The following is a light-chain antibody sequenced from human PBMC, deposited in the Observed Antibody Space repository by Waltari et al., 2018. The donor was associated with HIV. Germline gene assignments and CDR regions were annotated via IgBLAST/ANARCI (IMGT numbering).Light chain of an antibody. Sequence: DIVMIQSPDSLAVSLVARAPINCKSSQSVLYSSNNKNYLAWYQQKPGQPPKLLIYWASTRESGVPDRFSGSGSGTDFTLTISSLQAEDVAVYYCQQYYSTPRTFGQGTKVEIK. J-gene: IGKJ1*01. CDR2: WAS. V-gene: IGKV4-1*01. CDR3: QQYYSTPRT. CDR1: QSVLYSSNNKNY.